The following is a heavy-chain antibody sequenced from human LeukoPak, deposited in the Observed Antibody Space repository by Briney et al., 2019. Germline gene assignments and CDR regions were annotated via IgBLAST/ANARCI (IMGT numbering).Heavy chain of an antibody. J-gene: IGHJ6*03. CDR1: GYSISSGYY. Sequence: SETLSLTCAVSGYSISSGYYWGWIRQPPGKGREWIGSIYHSGSTYCNQSLKSRVTISVDTSKNQFSLKLSSVTAADTAVYYCARLRGGLYYYYYMYVWGKGTTVTVPS. CDR2: IYHSGST. CDR3: ARLRGGLYYYYYMYV. D-gene: IGHD3-16*01. V-gene: IGHV4-38-2*01.